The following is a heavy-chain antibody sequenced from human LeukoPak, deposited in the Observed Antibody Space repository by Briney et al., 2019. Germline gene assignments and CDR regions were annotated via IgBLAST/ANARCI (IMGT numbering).Heavy chain of an antibody. CDR3: ARHGYCSGGSCPTDV. Sequence: RQAPGXXXXXXSSISSSSSYIYYADSVKGRFTISRDNAKNSLYLQMNSLRAEDTAVYYCARHGYCSGGSCPTDVWGQGTTVTVSS. J-gene: IGHJ6*02. D-gene: IGHD2-15*01. V-gene: IGHV3-21*01. CDR2: ISSSSSYI.